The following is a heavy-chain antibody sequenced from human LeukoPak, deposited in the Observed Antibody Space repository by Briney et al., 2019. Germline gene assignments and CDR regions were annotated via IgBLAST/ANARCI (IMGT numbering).Heavy chain of an antibody. CDR1: GYSINNYW. J-gene: IGHJ5*02. CDR3: ARQEYCSGGSCYPWFDP. D-gene: IGHD2-15*01. V-gene: IGHV5-51*01. Sequence: HGESLKISCKGSGYSINNYWIGWVRQMPGKGLEWMGIIYPADSDIRYSPSFQGQVTISADKSISTAYLQWSSLKASDTAMYYCARQEYCSGGSCYPWFDPWGQGTLVTVSS. CDR2: IYPADSDI.